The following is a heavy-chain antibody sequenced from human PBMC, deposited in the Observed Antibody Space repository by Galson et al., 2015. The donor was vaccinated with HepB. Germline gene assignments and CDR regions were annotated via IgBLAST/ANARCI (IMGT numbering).Heavy chain of an antibody. CDR1: GFSLSTSGMC. CDR3: VRTPITIVGVADDAFDI. V-gene: IGHV2-70*01. J-gene: IGHJ3*02. CDR2: IDWDDDK. D-gene: IGHD3-3*01. Sequence: PALVKPTQTLTLTCTFSGFSLSTSGMCVSWIRQPPGKALEWLALIDWDDDKYYSTSLKTRLTISKDTSKNQVVLTMTNMDPVDTATYYCVRTPITIVGVADDAFDIWGQGTMVTVSS.